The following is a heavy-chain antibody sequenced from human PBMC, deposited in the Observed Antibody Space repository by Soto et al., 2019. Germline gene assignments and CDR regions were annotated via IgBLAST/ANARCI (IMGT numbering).Heavy chain of an antibody. D-gene: IGHD1-20*01. CDR1: GFTFSNHW. CDR2: IKQDGSEK. CDR3: ARDWYMDY. V-gene: IGHV3-7*04. Sequence: VQLVESGGGLVQPGESLRLSCAASGFTFSNHWINWIRQTPGRGLEWLAVIKQDGSEKYYVDSVKGRFTVSRDNAMNSVYLQMNSLRVDDTAVYYCARDWYMDYWGQGTLVTVSS. J-gene: IGHJ4*02.